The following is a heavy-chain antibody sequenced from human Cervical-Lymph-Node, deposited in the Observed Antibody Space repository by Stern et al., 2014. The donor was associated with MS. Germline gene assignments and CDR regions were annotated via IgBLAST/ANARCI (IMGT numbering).Heavy chain of an antibody. Sequence: QITLKESGPTLVKPTQTLTLTCNFSGFSLTTSGVSVAWIRQPPGKALEWLALIYWDDDKRYSPSLKNRLSITQDTSKNQVVLTMTNMGPVDTATYYCAYSSSISLHWFDSWGQGTVVTVSS. V-gene: IGHV2-5*02. CDR1: GFSLTTSGVS. CDR2: IYWDDDK. D-gene: IGHD2-2*01. J-gene: IGHJ5*01. CDR3: AYSSSISLHWFDS.